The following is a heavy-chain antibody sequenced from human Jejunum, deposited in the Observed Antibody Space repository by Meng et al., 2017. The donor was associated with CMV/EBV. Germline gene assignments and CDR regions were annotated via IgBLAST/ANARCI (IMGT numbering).Heavy chain of an antibody. CDR3: VRQDGTYGY. Sequence: LACVASGFTFSDWDMSWVRQAPGKQPEWVSYIRGTGDNIYYADSVKGRFTISRDNTKNSLHLQMNSLRAEDTAMYYCVRQDGTYGYWGQGTLVTVSS. CDR1: GFTFSDWD. D-gene: IGHD4-17*01. V-gene: IGHV3-11*01. CDR2: IRGTGDNI. J-gene: IGHJ4*02.